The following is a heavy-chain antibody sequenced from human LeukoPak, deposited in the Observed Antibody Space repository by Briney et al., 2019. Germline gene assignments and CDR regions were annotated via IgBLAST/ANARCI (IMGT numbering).Heavy chain of an antibody. D-gene: IGHD1-26*01. CDR3: TTCLPPDGIVGATVDWFDP. V-gene: IGHV1-24*01. J-gene: IGHJ5*02. CDR2: LDPEDGET. Sequence: ASVKVSCKVHGYSLSEVGMHWVRQIPGKGPEWMGGLDPEDGETIYAEKFQGRVTMTADTSADTAYMELNSLRSEDTAVYYCTTCLPPDGIVGATVDWFDPWGQGTLVTVSS. CDR1: GYSLSEVG.